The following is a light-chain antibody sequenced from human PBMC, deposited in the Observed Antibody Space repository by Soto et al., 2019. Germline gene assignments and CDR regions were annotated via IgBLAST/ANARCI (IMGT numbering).Light chain of an antibody. J-gene: IGKJ1*01. Sequence: EIVLTQSPATLSLSPGERATLSCRASQSVSSSYLAWYQQKPGQAPRLLIYGASSRATGIPDRFSGSGSGTDFTLSISRLEPEDFAVYYCQQFGRYRTFGQGTKVDIK. V-gene: IGKV3-20*01. CDR2: GAS. CDR3: QQFGRYRT. CDR1: QSVSSSY.